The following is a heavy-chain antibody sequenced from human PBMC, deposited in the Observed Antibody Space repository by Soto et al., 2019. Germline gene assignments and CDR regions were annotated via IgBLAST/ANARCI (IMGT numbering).Heavy chain of an antibody. CDR1: GGSISSGDYY. CDR3: AREYSWSPFDY. D-gene: IGHD6-13*01. CDR2: ILYTGRT. V-gene: IGHV4-30-4*01. J-gene: IGHJ4*02. Sequence: QVQLQESGPGLVKPSQTLSLTCTVSGGSISSGDYYWRWIREPPGKVLEWIVYILYTGRTYYNPSLKSRVTISVDTSKNQFSLKLSSVTAADTAVYYCAREYSWSPFDYWGQGTLVTVSS.